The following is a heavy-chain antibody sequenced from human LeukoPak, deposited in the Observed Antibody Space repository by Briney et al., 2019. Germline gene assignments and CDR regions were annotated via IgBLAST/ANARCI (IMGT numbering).Heavy chain of an antibody. CDR3: ASDFTGYADY. Sequence: TGGSLRLSCAASGFTFSRYWMHWVRQAPGRGLVWVSRINTDGSRTDYADYVKGRFTISRDNAKNTLYLQMNSLGAEDTAVYYCASDFTGYADYWGQGTLVTVSS. V-gene: IGHV3-74*01. J-gene: IGHJ4*02. D-gene: IGHD3-9*01. CDR2: INTDGSRT. CDR1: GFTFSRYW.